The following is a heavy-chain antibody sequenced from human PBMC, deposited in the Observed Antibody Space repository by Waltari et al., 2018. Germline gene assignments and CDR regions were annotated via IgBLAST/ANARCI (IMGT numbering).Heavy chain of an antibody. V-gene: IGHV4-59*01. CDR2: IYYSGST. Sequence: QVQLQESGPGLVKPSETLSLTCTVSAGSISSYYWSWIRQPPGKGLEWIGYIYYSGSTNYNPSLKSRVTISVDTSKNQFSLKLSSVTAADTAVYHCARGRGSGWQNYFDYWGQGTLVTVSS. CDR1: AGSISSYY. D-gene: IGHD6-25*01. CDR3: ARGRGSGWQNYFDY. J-gene: IGHJ4*02.